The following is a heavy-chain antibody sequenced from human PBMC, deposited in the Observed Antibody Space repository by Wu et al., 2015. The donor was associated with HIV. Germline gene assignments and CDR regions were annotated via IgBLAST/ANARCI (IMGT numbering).Heavy chain of an antibody. CDR2: ISAYNGNT. CDR1: GYTFTSYG. J-gene: IGHJ4*02. V-gene: IGHV1-18*01. Sequence: QVQLVQSGAEVKKPGASVKVSCKASGYTFTSYGISWVRQAPGQGLEWMGWISAYNGNTNYAQKLQGRVTMTTDTSTSTAYMELRSLRSDDTAVYYCARDYVVATSFPRTLYYWGRGNAGHRLL. D-gene: IGHD5-12*01. CDR3: ARDYVVATSFPRTLYY.